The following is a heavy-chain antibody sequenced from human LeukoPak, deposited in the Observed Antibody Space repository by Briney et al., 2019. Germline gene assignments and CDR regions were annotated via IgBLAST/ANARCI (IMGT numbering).Heavy chain of an antibody. Sequence: GGSLRLSCAASGFTFSGYGMHWVRQAPGKGLEWVAVISYDGSNKYYADSVKGRFTISRDNSKNTLYLQMNSLRAEDTAVYYCARDWELPGDYWGQGTLVTVSS. D-gene: IGHD3-10*01. V-gene: IGHV3-30*03. J-gene: IGHJ4*02. CDR2: ISYDGSNK. CDR1: GFTFSGYG. CDR3: ARDWELPGDY.